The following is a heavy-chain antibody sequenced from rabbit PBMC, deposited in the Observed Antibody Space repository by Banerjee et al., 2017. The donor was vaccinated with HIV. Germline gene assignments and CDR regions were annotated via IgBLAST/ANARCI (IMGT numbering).Heavy chain of an antibody. CDR3: AIDLAGVINLNFNL. J-gene: IGHJ4*01. V-gene: IGHV1S45*01. CDR2: IYVGDGRS. Sequence: QEQLEESGGDMVKPEGSLTLTCTASGLYFSNEYVMCWDRQSPGKGLEWIACIYVGDGRSYYANCAKGRFTISKTSSTSVTLQMTSLPAADTATYFCAIDLAGVINLNFNLWGQGTLVTVS. D-gene: IGHD1-1*01. CDR1: GLYFSNEYV.